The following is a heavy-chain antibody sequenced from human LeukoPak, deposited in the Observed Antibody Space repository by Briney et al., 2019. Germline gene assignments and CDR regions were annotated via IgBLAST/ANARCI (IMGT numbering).Heavy chain of an antibody. D-gene: IGHD4-17*01. Sequence: GGSLRLSCAASGFTFSSYAMSWVRQAPGKGLEWVSAISGSGGSTYYADSVKGRFTISRDNSKNTLYLQMNSLRAEDTAVYYCAKVADYGDYVVSNWFDPWGQGTLVTVSS. V-gene: IGHV3-23*01. CDR2: ISGSGGST. CDR1: GFTFSSYA. J-gene: IGHJ5*02. CDR3: AKVADYGDYVVSNWFDP.